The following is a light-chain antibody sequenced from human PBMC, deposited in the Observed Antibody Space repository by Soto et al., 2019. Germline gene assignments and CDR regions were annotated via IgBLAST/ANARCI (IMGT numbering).Light chain of an antibody. V-gene: IGKV3-15*01. J-gene: IGKJ1*01. CDR1: QFVSSR. Sequence: DIVVTQSPATLSASPGERVTLSCRASQFVSSRLAWYQRRPGQVPRLLLYDTSTRAPGISARFSGSGSGTEFTLTISSLQSEDFAVYYCQEYIQWPPGMFGPGTKVDIK. CDR2: DTS. CDR3: QEYIQWPPGM.